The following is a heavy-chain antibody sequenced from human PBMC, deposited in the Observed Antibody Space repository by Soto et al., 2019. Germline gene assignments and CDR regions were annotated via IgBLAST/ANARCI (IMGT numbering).Heavy chain of an antibody. CDR3: ARAYRLGDYLGYWYFDL. CDR2: ISGSGGST. V-gene: IGHV3-23*01. Sequence: GGSLRLSCAGSGFTFSSYAMSWVRQAPGKGLEWVAAISGSGGSTYYADSVKGRFTISRDNSKNTLYLQMNSLRAEDTAVYYCARAYRLGDYLGYWYFDLWGRGTLVTVSS. J-gene: IGHJ2*01. D-gene: IGHD7-27*01. CDR1: GFTFSSYA.